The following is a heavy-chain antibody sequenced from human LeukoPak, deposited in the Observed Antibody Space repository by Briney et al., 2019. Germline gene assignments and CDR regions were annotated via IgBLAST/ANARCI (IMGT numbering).Heavy chain of an antibody. CDR3: ARELGYYGSGSYSPSYYYYGMDV. Sequence: PGGSLRLSCAASGFTFSSYAMHWVRQAPGKGLEYVSAISSDGVTTYYANSVKGRFTISRDNSKNTLYLQVGSLRVEDMAVYYCARELGYYGSGSYSPSYYYYGMDVWGQGTTVTVSS. V-gene: IGHV3-64*01. J-gene: IGHJ6*02. D-gene: IGHD3-10*01. CDR1: GFTFSSYA. CDR2: ISSDGVTT.